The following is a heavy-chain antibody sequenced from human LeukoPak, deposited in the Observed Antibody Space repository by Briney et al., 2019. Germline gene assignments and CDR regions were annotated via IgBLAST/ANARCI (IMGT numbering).Heavy chain of an antibody. CDR1: GYTFTGYY. CDR2: MNPNSGNT. CDR3: ARRYYYGMDV. J-gene: IGHJ6*02. Sequence: ASVKVSCKASGYTFTGYYMHWVRQAPGQGLEWMGWMNPNSGNTGYAQKFQGRVTMTRNTSISTAYMELSSLRSEDTAVYYCARRYYYGMDVWGQGTTVTVSS. V-gene: IGHV1-8*02.